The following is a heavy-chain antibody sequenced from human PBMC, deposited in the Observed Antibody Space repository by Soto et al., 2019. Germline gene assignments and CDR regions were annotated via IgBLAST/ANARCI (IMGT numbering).Heavy chain of an antibody. J-gene: IGHJ6*02. CDR2: INTDNGNT. D-gene: IGHD2-2*01. V-gene: IGHV1-18*01. CDR1: GYSFAIYG. CDR3: ARDVPRMDV. Sequence: QVQLVQSGAELKKPGASVKVSCKTSGYSFAIYGINWVRQAPGQGLEWMGYINTDNGNTYYTHKFQGRVALTADASTTTAYMELRSLRSDDTAVYYCARDVPRMDVWGQGTTVTVSS.